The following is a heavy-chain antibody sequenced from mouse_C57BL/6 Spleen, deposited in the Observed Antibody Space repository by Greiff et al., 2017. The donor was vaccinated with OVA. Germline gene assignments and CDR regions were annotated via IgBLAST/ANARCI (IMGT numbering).Heavy chain of an antibody. CDR3: ARDYGSSPYYAMDY. V-gene: IGHV1-50*01. CDR2: IDPSDSYT. J-gene: IGHJ4*01. Sequence: VQLQQPGAELVKPGASVKLSCKASGYTFPSYWMQWVKQRPGQGLEWIGEIDPSDSYTNYNQKFKGKATLTVDTSSGTAYMQLSSLTSEDSAVYYCARDYGSSPYYAMDYWGQGTSVTVSS. D-gene: IGHD1-1*01. CDR1: GYTFPSYW.